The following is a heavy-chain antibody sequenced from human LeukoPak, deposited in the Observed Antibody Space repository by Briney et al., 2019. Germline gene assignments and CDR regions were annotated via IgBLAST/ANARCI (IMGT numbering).Heavy chain of an antibody. D-gene: IGHD4-23*01. V-gene: IGHV1-69*13. J-gene: IGHJ3*02. CDR3: ARGGYGGNRDAFDI. CDR2: IIPIFGTA. Sequence: ASVKVSCKASGGTFSSYAISWVRQAPGQGLEWMGGIIPIFGTANYAQKFQGRVTITADESTSTAYMELNSLRSEDTAVYYCARGGYGGNRDAFDIWGQGTMVTVSS. CDR1: GGTFSSYA.